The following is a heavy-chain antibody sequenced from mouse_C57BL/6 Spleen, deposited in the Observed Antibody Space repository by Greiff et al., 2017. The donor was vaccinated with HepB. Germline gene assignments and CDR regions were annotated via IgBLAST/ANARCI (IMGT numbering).Heavy chain of an antibody. CDR3: ARGGGTTADY. Sequence: VQLQQSGAELVMPGASVKLSCKASGYTFTSYWMHWVKQRPGQGLEWIGEIDPSDSYTNYNQKFKGKSTLTVDKSSSTAYMQLSSLTSEDSAVYYCARGGGTTADYWGQGTTLTVSS. CDR2: IDPSDSYT. J-gene: IGHJ2*01. D-gene: IGHD1-2*01. CDR1: GYTFTSYW. V-gene: IGHV1-69*01.